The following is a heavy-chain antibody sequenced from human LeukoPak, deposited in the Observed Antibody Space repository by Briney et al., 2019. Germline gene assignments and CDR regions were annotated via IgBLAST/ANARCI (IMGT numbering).Heavy chain of an antibody. J-gene: IGHJ5*02. CDR3: AKDRTDIVVVPAVIQTS. V-gene: IGHV3-23*01. CDR2: TSSSDAGT. D-gene: IGHD2-2*01. CDR1: GFTLSTYA. Sequence: GGSLRLSCAASGFTLSTYAMSWVRQTPGKGLEWVAATSSSDAGTYHADSVKGRFTISRDNSKNTLYLQMNSLRAEDTAVYYCAKDRTDIVVVPAVIQTSWGQGTLVTVSS.